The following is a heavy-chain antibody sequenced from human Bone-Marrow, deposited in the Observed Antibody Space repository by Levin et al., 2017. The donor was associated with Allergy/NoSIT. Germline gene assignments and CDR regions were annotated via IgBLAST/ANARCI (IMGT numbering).Heavy chain of an antibody. J-gene: IGHJ3*02. CDR3: AKSWEDYGDYGTPRGDAFDI. D-gene: IGHD4-17*01. CDR1: GFTFSSYA. Sequence: LSLTCAASGFTFSSYAMSWVRQAPGKGLEWVSAISGSGGSTYYADSVKGRFTISRDNSKNTLYLQMNSLRAEDTAVYYCAKSWEDYGDYGTPRGDAFDIWGQGTMVTVSS. CDR2: ISGSGGST. V-gene: IGHV3-23*01.